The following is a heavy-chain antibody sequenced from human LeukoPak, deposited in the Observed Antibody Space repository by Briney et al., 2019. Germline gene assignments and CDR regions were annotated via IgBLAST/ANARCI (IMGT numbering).Heavy chain of an antibody. CDR1: GFTFSSYS. Sequence: PGGSLRLSCAVSGFTFSSYSMNWVRQAPGKGLEWVSYISSSSSTIYYADSVKGRFTISRDNAKNSLYLQMNSLRAEDTAVYYCARAPRWSGYSFDYWGQGTLVTVSS. D-gene: IGHD4-23*01. V-gene: IGHV3-48*04. CDR3: ARAPRWSGYSFDY. J-gene: IGHJ4*02. CDR2: ISSSSSTI.